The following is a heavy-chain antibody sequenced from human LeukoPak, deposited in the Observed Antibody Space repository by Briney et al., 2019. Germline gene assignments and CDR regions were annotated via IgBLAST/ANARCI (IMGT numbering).Heavy chain of an antibody. V-gene: IGHV3-23*01. CDR1: GFSVGNSG. J-gene: IGHJ4*02. CDR2: ISVDGETT. D-gene: IGHD6-19*01. CDR3: AQGYSSGWYPN. Sequence: GGSLRLSCAVSGFSVGNSGMSWVRQAPAKGLEWISAISVDGETTYYADSVKGRFIISRDNSKNTLFLQLSSLRAEDTAVYYCAQGYSSGWYPNRGQGSLVSVSS.